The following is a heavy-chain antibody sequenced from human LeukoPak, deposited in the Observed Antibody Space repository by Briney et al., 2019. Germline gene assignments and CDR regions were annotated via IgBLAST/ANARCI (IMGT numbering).Heavy chain of an antibody. V-gene: IGHV4-31*03. J-gene: IGHJ4*02. CDR1: GGSISSGAYY. Sequence: SETLSLTCTVSGGSISSGAYYWSWIRQHPGKGLEWIGYIYYSGSTYYNPSLKSRVTISVDTSKNQFSLKLSSVTAADTAVYYCARVPITMVRGIIIGGAFDYWGQGTLVTVSS. D-gene: IGHD3-10*01. CDR2: IYYSGST. CDR3: ARVPITMVRGIIIGGAFDY.